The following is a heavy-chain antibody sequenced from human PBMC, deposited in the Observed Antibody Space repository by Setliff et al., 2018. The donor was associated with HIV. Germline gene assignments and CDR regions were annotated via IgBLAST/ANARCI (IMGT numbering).Heavy chain of an antibody. D-gene: IGHD5-18*01. V-gene: IGHV3-66*01. Sequence: PGGSLRLSCAASGFNVNNKYMSWVRQAPGKGLEWVSIIYSDDYTKYADSLKGRFIISRDNAKNSLYLQMNSLRAEDTAVYYCARESTAMGLDNWGPGTLVTVSS. CDR3: ARESTAMGLDN. CDR1: GFNVNNKY. J-gene: IGHJ4*02. CDR2: IYSDDYT.